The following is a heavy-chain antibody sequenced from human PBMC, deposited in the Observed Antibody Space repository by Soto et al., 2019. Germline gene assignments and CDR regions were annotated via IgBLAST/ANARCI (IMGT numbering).Heavy chain of an antibody. J-gene: IGHJ3*02. V-gene: IGHV3-11*06. D-gene: IGHD2-21*02. Sequence: GGSLRLSCAASGFTFSDYYMSWIRQAPGKGLEWVSYISSSSSYTNYADSVKGRFTISRDNAKNSLYLQMNSLRAEDTAVYYCARGKDGGNSAYAFDIWGQGTMVTVSS. CDR3: ARGKDGGNSAYAFDI. CDR2: ISSSSSYT. CDR1: GFTFSDYY.